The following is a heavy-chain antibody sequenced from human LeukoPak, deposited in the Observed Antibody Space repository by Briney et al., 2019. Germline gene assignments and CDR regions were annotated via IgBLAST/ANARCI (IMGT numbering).Heavy chain of an antibody. D-gene: IGHD1-20*01. CDR1: GDSISSYY. V-gene: IGHV4-59*08. Sequence: PSETLSLTCTVSGDSISSYYWSGIRQPPGKGLEWIGFIYYSGNTNYNPSLKSRVTMSVDTSNHQFSLELSSVTAADTAVYYCARHSNWNGGVDWFDPWGQGTQVTVSS. J-gene: IGHJ5*02. CDR2: IYYSGNT. CDR3: ARHSNWNGGVDWFDP.